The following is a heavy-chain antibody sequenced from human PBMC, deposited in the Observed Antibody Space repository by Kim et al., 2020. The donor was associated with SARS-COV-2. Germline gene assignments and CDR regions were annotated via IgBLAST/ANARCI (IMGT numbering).Heavy chain of an antibody. V-gene: IGHV3-23*01. D-gene: IGHD6-19*01. J-gene: IGHJ4*02. CDR3: AKGRGVAATSAFDD. CDR2: FSGGSGTT. Sequence: GGSLRLSCAASGFTFSAYAMSWVRLAPGKGLEWVSVFSGGSGTTYYADSVKGRFSISRDNSRNTLYLQMNILRAEDTALYYCAKGRGVAATSAFDDWGQGTLVTVSS. CDR1: GFTFSAYA.